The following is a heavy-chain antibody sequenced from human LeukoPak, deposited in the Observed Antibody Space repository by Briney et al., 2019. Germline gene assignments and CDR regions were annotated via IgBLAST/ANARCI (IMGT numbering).Heavy chain of an antibody. CDR3: ARDRGKWAIAVAGTFFDS. J-gene: IGHJ4*02. Sequence: PSETLSLTCTVSGGSITDDFWSWIRQPAGKGLEWIGRIYKDGTTDYNPSLKGRLSMSIDTSKKQFSLKLNSVTAADTAAYYCARDRGKWAIAVAGTFFDSWGQGTLVTVSS. V-gene: IGHV4-4*07. CDR1: GGSITDDF. CDR2: IYKDGTT. D-gene: IGHD6-19*01.